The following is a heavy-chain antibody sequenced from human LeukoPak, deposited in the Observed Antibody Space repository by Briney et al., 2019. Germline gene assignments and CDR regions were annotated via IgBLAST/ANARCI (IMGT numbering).Heavy chain of an antibody. Sequence: GGSRGLSGVASGLTFITYGMHWVRKAPGGGLVWVARINDDGSATAYADSVKGRFTISRDNAKNTVYLQMNSLRTEDTAVYFCARPPGTSPCFDYWSQGSLVTVSS. CDR1: GLTFITYG. D-gene: IGHD1-1*01. CDR3: ARPPGTSPCFDY. CDR2: INDDGSAT. J-gene: IGHJ4*02. V-gene: IGHV3-74*01.